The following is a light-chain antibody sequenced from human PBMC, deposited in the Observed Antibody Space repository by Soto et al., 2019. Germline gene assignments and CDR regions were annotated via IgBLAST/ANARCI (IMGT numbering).Light chain of an antibody. CDR2: DAS. Sequence: DIQMTQSPSSLSASVGDSVTISCRASRSVGTYLHWYQHQPGRAPRLLIDDASILQSGVPSRFSGSGSGTHFTLTISGLQPEDSATYYCQQGTSTPQSFGQGTKLEIK. CDR3: QQGTSTPQS. V-gene: IGKV1-39*01. CDR1: RSVGTY. J-gene: IGKJ2*03.